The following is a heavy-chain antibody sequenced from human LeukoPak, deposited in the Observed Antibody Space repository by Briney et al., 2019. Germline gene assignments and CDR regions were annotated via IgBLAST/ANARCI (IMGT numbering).Heavy chain of an antibody. V-gene: IGHV4-59*01. Sequence: SETLSLTCTVSGGSISSYYWSWIRQPPGRGLEWIGYIYYSGSTNYNPSLKSRVTISVDTSKNQFSLKLSSVTAADTAVYYCARAKAAALVTDYWGQGTLVTVSP. CDR2: IYYSGST. CDR3: ARAKAAALVTDY. J-gene: IGHJ4*02. CDR1: GGSISSYY. D-gene: IGHD6-13*01.